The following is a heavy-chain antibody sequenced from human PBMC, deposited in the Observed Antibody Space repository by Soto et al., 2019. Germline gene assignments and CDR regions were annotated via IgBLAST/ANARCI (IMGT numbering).Heavy chain of an antibody. V-gene: IGHV4-61*01. CDR3: AREYGSSLEVYFDY. CDR1: GGSVSSGSYY. J-gene: IGHJ4*02. D-gene: IGHD1-26*01. CDR2: IYYSGST. Sequence: SETLSLTCTVSGGSVSSGSYYWSWIRQPPGKGLEWIGYIYYSGSTNYNPSLKSRVTISVDTSKNQFSLKLSSVTAADTAVYYCAREYGSSLEVYFDYWGQGTLVTVSS.